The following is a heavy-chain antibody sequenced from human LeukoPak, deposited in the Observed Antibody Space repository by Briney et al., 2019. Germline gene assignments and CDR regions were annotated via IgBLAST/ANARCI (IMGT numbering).Heavy chain of an antibody. V-gene: IGHV3-48*03. D-gene: IGHD1-26*01. Sequence: GGSLTLSCAASGFTFSSYEMNWVRQAPGKGLEWVSFISSSGTTINQPDSVKGRFTISRDNAKNSVHLQMDNLRVEDTAVYYCARGWDRGHPTGFEFDVWGQGTLVTVSS. J-gene: IGHJ4*02. CDR2: ISSSGTTI. CDR1: GFTFSSYE. CDR3: ARGWDRGHPTGFEFDV.